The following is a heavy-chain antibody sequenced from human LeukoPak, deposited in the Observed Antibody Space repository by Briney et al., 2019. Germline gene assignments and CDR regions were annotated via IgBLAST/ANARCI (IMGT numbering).Heavy chain of an antibody. D-gene: IGHD2-2*01. Sequence: GSLRLSCAASGFTFSSYSMNWVRQAPGKGLEWVSSISSSSSYIYYADSVKGRFTISRDNAKNSLYLQMNSLRAEDTAVYYCARDVVPAALTNWFDPWGQGTLVTVSS. CDR1: GFTFSSYS. CDR3: ARDVVPAALTNWFDP. J-gene: IGHJ5*02. CDR2: ISSSSSYI. V-gene: IGHV3-21*01.